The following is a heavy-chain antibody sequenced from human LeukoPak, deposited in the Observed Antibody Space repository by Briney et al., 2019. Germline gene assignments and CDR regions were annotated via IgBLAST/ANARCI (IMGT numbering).Heavy chain of an antibody. J-gene: IGHJ4*02. CDR2: ISSSSAYI. CDR3: AKGFYSDVSY. V-gene: IGHV3-21*01. Sequence: GGSLRLSCAASGFTFGTYSMNWVRQAPGKGLEWVSSISSSSAYIYYADSVKGRFTISRDNAKNSLFLQMNSLRAEDTAVYYCAKGFYSDVSYWGQGTLVTVSS. D-gene: IGHD3-16*01. CDR1: GFTFGTYS.